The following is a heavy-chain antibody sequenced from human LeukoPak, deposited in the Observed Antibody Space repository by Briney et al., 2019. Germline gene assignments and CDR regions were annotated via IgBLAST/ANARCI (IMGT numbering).Heavy chain of an antibody. CDR2: IYYSGST. V-gene: IGHV4-59*01. D-gene: IGHD3-10*01. Sequence: SENLSLTCTVTGGPISGSSWSWIRQPPGKGLEWIGYIYYSGSTNYNPSLKSRVTISVDTSKNQFSLKLSSVTAADTAVYYCARRMVRGGNWFDPWGQGTLVTVSS. CDR3: ARRMVRGGNWFDP. J-gene: IGHJ5*02. CDR1: GGPISGSS.